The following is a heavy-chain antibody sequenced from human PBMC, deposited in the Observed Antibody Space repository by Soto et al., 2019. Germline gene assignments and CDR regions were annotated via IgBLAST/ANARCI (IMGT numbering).Heavy chain of an antibody. CDR1: GFTFSSHA. CDR3: ARRSIAPRHFDY. CDR2: ISASGGNT. D-gene: IGHD6-6*01. Sequence: GGSLRLSCAASGFTFSSHAMSWVRQAPGEGLEWVSAISASGGNTYHADSVKGRFTISRDNSKNTLYLQMNTLRAGDTAVYYCARRSIAPRHFDYWGQGTLVTVSS. V-gene: IGHV3-23*01. J-gene: IGHJ4*02.